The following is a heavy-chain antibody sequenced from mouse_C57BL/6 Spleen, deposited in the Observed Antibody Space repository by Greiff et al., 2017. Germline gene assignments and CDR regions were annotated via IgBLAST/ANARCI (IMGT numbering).Heavy chain of an antibody. CDR3: ARVSTVVATTSGYFDY. Sequence: VQLQQPGAELVKPGASVKLSCKASGYTFTSYWMQWVKQRPGQGLEWIGEIDPSDSYTNYNQKFKGKATLTVDTSSSTAYMQLSSLTSEDSAVYYCARVSTVVATTSGYFDYWGQGTTLTVSS. D-gene: IGHD1-1*01. V-gene: IGHV1-50*01. J-gene: IGHJ2*01. CDR2: IDPSDSYT. CDR1: GYTFTSYW.